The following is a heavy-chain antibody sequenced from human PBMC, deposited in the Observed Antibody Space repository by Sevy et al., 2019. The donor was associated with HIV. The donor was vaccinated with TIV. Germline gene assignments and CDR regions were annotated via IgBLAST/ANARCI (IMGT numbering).Heavy chain of an antibody. J-gene: IGHJ6*02. CDR1: GFNLGDYV. CDR3: TRATYYYDSGSYYGMDV. D-gene: IGHD3-10*01. CDR2: IRSKAYGATT. Sequence: GGSLRLSCRAFGFNLGDYVMSWLRQAPGKGLSWVGFIRSKAYGATTEYAASVKGRVTISRDDSKGIAYLQMNSLKTEDTGRYYCTRATYYYDSGSYYGMDVWGQGTTVTVSS. V-gene: IGHV3-49*03.